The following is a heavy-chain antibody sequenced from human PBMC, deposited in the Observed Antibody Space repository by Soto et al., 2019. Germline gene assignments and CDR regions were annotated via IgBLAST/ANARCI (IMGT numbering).Heavy chain of an antibody. V-gene: IGHV3-11*01. CDR1: GFTFSDYY. J-gene: IGHJ6*02. Sequence: QVQLVESGGGLVKPGGSLRLSCAASGFTFSDYYMSWIRQAPGKGLEWVSYISSSGSTIYYADSVKGRFTISRDNAKNSLYLKMNSLRAEDTAVYYCARGEEYSSSFGGYYYYYGMDVWGQGTTVTVSS. CDR2: ISSSGSTI. CDR3: ARGEEYSSSFGGYYYYYGMDV. D-gene: IGHD6-6*01.